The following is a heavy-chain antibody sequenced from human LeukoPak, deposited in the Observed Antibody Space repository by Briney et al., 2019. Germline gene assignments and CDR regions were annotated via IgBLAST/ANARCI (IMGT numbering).Heavy chain of an antibody. CDR1: GFTFSSYA. V-gene: IGHV3-30-3*01. Sequence: GGSLRLSCAASGFTFSSYAMHWVRQAPGKGLAWVAVISYDGSNKYYADSVKGRFTISRDNSKNTLYLQMNSLRAEDTAVYYCAREGPAYCGGDCYSDPPHFDYWGQGTLVTVSS. D-gene: IGHD2-21*02. J-gene: IGHJ4*02. CDR2: ISYDGSNK. CDR3: AREGPAYCGGDCYSDPPHFDY.